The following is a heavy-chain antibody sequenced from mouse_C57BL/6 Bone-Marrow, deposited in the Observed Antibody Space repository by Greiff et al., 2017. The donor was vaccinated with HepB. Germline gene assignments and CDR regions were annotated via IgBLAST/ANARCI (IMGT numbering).Heavy chain of an antibody. D-gene: IGHD2-4*01. CDR3: ANYDYEGYAMDY. V-gene: IGHV1-50*01. CDR2: IDPSGSYT. J-gene: IGHJ4*01. CDR1: GYTFTSYW. Sequence: QVQLQQPGAELVKPGASVKLSCKASGYTFTSYWMQWVKQRPGQGLEWIGVIDPSGSYTNYNQKFKGKATLTVDTSSSTAYMQLSSLTSEDSAVYYCANYDYEGYAMDYWGQGTSVTVSS.